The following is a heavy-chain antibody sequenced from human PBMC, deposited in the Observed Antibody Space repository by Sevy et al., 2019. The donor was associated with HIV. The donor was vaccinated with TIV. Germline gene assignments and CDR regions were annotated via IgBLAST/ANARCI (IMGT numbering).Heavy chain of an antibody. CDR2: ISAYNGNT. V-gene: IGHV1-18*04. D-gene: IGHD5-12*01. Sequence: ASVKVSCKASGYTFTSYGISWVRQAPGQGLEWMGWISAYNGNTNYAQKLQGRVTMTTDTSTSTAYMELRSLRSDDTVVYYCARDRGYSGYDWADGAYYYYYGMDVWGQGTTVTVSS. CDR3: ARDRGYSGYDWADGAYYYYYGMDV. J-gene: IGHJ6*02. CDR1: GYTFTSYG.